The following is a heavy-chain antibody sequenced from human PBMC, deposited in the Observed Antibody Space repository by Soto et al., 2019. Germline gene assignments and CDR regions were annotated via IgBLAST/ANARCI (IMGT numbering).Heavy chain of an antibody. CDR2: IDPSDSYT. D-gene: IGHD2-15*01. V-gene: IGHV5-10-1*01. CDR3: AREGYCSGGSCYRDAFDI. J-gene: IGHJ3*02. Sequence: PGESLKISCKGSGYSFTSYWISWVRQMPGKGLEWMGRIDPSDSYTNYSPSFQGHVTISADKSISTAYLQWSSLKASDTAMYYRAREGYCSGGSCYRDAFDIWGQGTMVTV. CDR1: GYSFTSYW.